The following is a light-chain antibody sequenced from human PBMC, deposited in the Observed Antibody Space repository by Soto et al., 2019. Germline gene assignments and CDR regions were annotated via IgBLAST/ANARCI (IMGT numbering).Light chain of an antibody. J-gene: IGLJ1*01. CDR2: EVS. Sequence: QSVLTQPPSASGSFGQSVTISCTGTSSDVRGYNYVSWYQQHPGKASKLMIYEVSDRPSGVPDRFSGSQSGNTASLTVSGLQADDEADSYCSLYSGTKHVYVFGTGTKIAVL. V-gene: IGLV2-8*01. CDR1: SSDVRGYNY. CDR3: SLYSGTKHVYV.